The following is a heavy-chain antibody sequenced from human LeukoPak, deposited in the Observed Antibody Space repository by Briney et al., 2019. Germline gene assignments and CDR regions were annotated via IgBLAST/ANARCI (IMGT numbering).Heavy chain of an antibody. V-gene: IGHV3-21*01. CDR3: ARRAGSGSYYSPHFDY. Sequence: SGGPLRLSCAASGFTFSSYSMNWVRQAPGKGLEWVSSISSSSSYIYYADSVKGRFTISRDNAKNSLYLQMNSLRAEDTAVYYCARRAGSGSYYSPHFDYWGQGTLVTVSS. CDR1: GFTFSSYS. J-gene: IGHJ4*02. D-gene: IGHD3-10*01. CDR2: ISSSSSYI.